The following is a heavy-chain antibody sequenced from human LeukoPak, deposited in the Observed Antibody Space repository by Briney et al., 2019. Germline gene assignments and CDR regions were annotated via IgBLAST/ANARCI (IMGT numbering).Heavy chain of an antibody. J-gene: IGHJ4*02. D-gene: IGHD2-21*01. CDR2: MNPNSGNT. V-gene: IGHV1-8*01. Sequence: GASVKVSCKTSGYTFTNYDINWMRQASGQGLEWMGWMNPNSGNTGYAQTFQGRVTMTRSTSISTAYMELSSLRCEDTAVYYCTRSVRNGHIDYWGQGTLVTVSS. CDR1: GYTFTNYD. CDR3: TRSVRNGHIDY.